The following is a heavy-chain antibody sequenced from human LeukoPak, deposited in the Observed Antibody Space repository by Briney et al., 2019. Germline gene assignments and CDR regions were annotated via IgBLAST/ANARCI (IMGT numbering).Heavy chain of an antibody. CDR1: GFTFSSYA. CDR2: ISGSGGST. J-gene: IGHJ6*02. Sequence: PGASLRLSCAASGFTFSSYAMSWVRQAPGKGLEWVSAISGSGGSTYYADSVKGRFTISRDNSKNTLYLQMNSLRAEDTAVYYCAKVPTGDDYGDPPYYYGMDVWGQGTTVTVSS. D-gene: IGHD4-17*01. CDR3: AKVPTGDDYGDPPYYYGMDV. V-gene: IGHV3-23*01.